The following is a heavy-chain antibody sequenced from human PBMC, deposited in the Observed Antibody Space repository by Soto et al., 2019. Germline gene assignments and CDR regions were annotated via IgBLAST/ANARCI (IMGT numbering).Heavy chain of an antibody. J-gene: IGHJ4*02. Sequence: ASVKVSCKASGYTFTSYAMHWVRQAPGQRLEWMGWINAGNGNTKCSQKFQGRVTITRDTSASTAYMELSSLRSEDTAAYYCARSIVVVTALDYWGQGTLVTVSS. CDR1: GYTFTSYA. CDR3: ARSIVVVTALDY. V-gene: IGHV1-3*01. CDR2: INAGNGNT. D-gene: IGHD2-21*02.